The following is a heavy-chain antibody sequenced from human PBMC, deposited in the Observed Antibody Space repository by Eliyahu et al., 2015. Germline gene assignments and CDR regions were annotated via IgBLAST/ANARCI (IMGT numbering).Heavy chain of an antibody. D-gene: IGHD3-3*01. CDR1: GFTFSDYY. CDR2: ISSSSSYT. V-gene: IGHV3-11*06. Sequence: QVQLVESGGGLVKPGGSLRLSCAASGFTFSDYYMSWIRQAPGKGLEWVSYISSSSSYTNYADSVKGRFTISRDNAKNSLYLQMNSLRAEDTAVYYCARSGVRGYYFDYWGQGTLVTVSS. J-gene: IGHJ4*02. CDR3: ARSGVRGYYFDY.